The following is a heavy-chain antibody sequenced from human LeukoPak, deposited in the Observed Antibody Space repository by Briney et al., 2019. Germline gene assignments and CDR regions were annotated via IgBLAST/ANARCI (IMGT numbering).Heavy chain of an antibody. Sequence: ASVKVSCKASGYTCTGYYLHWVRQAPGQGLEWMGWINPNSAGTNYAQKFQGRVTMTGDTSISTAYMELSRLSSDDTAIYYCAGRPDTAMVAIFDYWGQGTLVTVSS. J-gene: IGHJ4*02. CDR1: GYTCTGYY. CDR3: AGRPDTAMVAIFDY. CDR2: INPNSAGT. V-gene: IGHV1-2*02. D-gene: IGHD5-18*01.